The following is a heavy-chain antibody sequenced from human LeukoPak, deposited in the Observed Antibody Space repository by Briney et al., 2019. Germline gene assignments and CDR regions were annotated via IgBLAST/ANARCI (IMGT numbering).Heavy chain of an antibody. CDR3: ARKAPLPMGLWAFDI. CDR2: MNPNSGNT. V-gene: IGHV1-8*01. D-gene: IGHD1-26*01. J-gene: IGHJ3*02. CDR1: GYTFTSYD. Sequence: GASVNVSCKASGYTFTSYDINWVRQATGQGLEWMGGMNPNSGNTGYAQKFQGRVTMTRNTSISTAYMELSSLRSEDTAVYYCARKAPLPMGLWAFDIWGQGTMVTVSS.